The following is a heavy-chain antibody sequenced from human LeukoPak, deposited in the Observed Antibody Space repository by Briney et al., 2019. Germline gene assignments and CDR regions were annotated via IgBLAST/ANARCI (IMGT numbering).Heavy chain of an antibody. D-gene: IGHD3-22*01. CDR3: ARDRGRYYDSRGCYWRSSFAC. J-gene: IGHJ4*02. V-gene: IGHV3-23*01. CDR2: SGSGDST. CDR1: GFTFSTYA. Sequence: GGSLRLSCAASGFTFSTYAVNWVRQAPGKGLEWVSTSGSGDSTYYADSVKGRFTISRDNSKDTLYLQMSSVRVDDTAVYYCARDRGRYYDSRGCYWRSSFACCGQGILVTVST.